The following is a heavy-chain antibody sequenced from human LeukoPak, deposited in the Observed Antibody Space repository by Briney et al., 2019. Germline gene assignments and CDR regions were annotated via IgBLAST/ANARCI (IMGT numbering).Heavy chain of an antibody. D-gene: IGHD3-9*01. J-gene: IGHJ4*02. CDR2: ISGSGGST. V-gene: IGHV3-23*01. Sequence: PGGSLRLSCAASGFTFSSYAMSWVRQAPGKGLEWVSAISGSGGSTYYADSVKGRFTISRDNSKNTLYLQMNSLRAEDTAVYYCAKDVLRYFDWLNSYFDYWGQGTLVTVSS. CDR1: GFTFSSYA. CDR3: AKDVLRYFDWLNSYFDY.